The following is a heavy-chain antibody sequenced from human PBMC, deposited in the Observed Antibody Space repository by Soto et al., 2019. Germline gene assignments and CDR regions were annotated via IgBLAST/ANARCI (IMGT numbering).Heavy chain of an antibody. Sequence: SETLSLTCAVSGGSISSGDYSWNWIRQPPGKGLEWIGYIYYGGSTYYNPSLQSRVTMSVDRSRNQFSLKLNSVTAADTALYYCARVRREYDNSGPLDYWGQGTLVTVSS. D-gene: IGHD3-22*01. CDR1: GGSISSGDYS. J-gene: IGHJ4*02. CDR2: IYYGGST. V-gene: IGHV4-30-2*01. CDR3: ARVRREYDNSGPLDY.